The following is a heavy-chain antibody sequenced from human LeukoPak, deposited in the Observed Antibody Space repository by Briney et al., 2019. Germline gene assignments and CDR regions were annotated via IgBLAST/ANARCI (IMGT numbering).Heavy chain of an antibody. V-gene: IGHV5-51*01. Sequence: GESLQISCKGSASSFTSYWIGWVRQMPGKGLEWMGIIYHGDSDTRYSPSFQGQVTISADKSISTAYLQWSSLKASDTAMYYCARRDYYDSSGYYSNWFDPWGQGTLVTVSS. CDR1: ASSFTSYW. CDR3: ARRDYYDSSGYYSNWFDP. CDR2: IYHGDSDT. J-gene: IGHJ5*02. D-gene: IGHD3-22*01.